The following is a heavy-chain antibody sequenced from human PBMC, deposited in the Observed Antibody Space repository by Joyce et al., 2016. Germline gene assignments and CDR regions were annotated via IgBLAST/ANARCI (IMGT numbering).Heavy chain of an antibody. D-gene: IGHD3-16*01. CDR3: ARSAVRGTLSPFFDY. Sequence: EVQLVQSGGEVKKPGESLKISCKGVGYSFTSYWLGWVRQMPGKGLELMGIINPEDSATRCSPSFQGQVTISVDRSIKTAHLRWGSLRASDTAIYYCARSAVRGTLSPFFDYWGQGSLVTVSS. CDR1: GYSFTSYW. CDR2: INPEDSAT. J-gene: IGHJ4*02. V-gene: IGHV5-51*01.